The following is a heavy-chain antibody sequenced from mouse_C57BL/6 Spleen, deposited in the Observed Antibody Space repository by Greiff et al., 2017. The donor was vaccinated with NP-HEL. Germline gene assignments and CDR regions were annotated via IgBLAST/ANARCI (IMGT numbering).Heavy chain of an antibody. D-gene: IGHD2-1*01. CDR2: INPNNGGT. J-gene: IGHJ2*01. CDR3: ARGGWGNYHFDY. V-gene: IGHV1-22*01. Sequence: VQLKESGPELVKPGASVKMSCKASGYTFTDYNMHWVKQSHGKSLEWIGYINPNNGGTSYIQKFKGKATLTVNKSSSTAYMELRSLTSEDSAVDYCARGGWGNYHFDYWGQGTTLTVSS. CDR1: GYTFTDYN.